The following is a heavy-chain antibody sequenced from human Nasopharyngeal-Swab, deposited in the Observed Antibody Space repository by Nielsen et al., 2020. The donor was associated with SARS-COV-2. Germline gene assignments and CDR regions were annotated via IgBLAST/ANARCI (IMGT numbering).Heavy chain of an antibody. V-gene: IGHV5-51*01. J-gene: IGHJ4*02. CDR3: ARVGWTGNYRGQLDS. CDR2: IYPGDSDT. D-gene: IGHD3/OR15-3a*01. CDR1: GYKILNYW. Sequence: GESLKISCKVSGYKILNYWIGWVRQMPGKGPEWIGIIYPGDSDTRYSPSFEGRVTMSVDRSISTAYLQWSSLKASDSAMYYCARVGWTGNYRGQLDSWGQGTLVTVSS.